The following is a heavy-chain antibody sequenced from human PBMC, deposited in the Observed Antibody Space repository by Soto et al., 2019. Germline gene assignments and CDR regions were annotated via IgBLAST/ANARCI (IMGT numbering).Heavy chain of an antibody. J-gene: IGHJ6*02. Sequence: ASVKVSCKASGYTFTGYYMHWVRQAPGQGLEWMGWINPNSGGTNYAQKFQGWVTMTRDTSISTAYMELSRLRSDDTAVYYCARDFPNSTSSMDVWGQGTTVTVSS. CDR1: GYTFTGYY. CDR2: INPNSGGT. V-gene: IGHV1-2*04. CDR3: ARDFPNSTSSMDV.